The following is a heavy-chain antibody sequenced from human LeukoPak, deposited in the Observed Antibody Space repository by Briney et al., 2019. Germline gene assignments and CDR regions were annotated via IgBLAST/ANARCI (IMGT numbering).Heavy chain of an antibody. D-gene: IGHD6-13*01. CDR2: IHYSGST. V-gene: IGHV4-39*01. Sequence: SETLSLTCTVWGGSIRTRGYYWGGIRQPPGKWLDWIGSIHYSGSTYYNPSLKSRVTMSVDTSMTQISLKLSSVTAADTAVYYCATRTAGTGIDYWGQGSLVTVSS. CDR1: GGSIRTRGYY. CDR3: ATRTAGTGIDY. J-gene: IGHJ4*02.